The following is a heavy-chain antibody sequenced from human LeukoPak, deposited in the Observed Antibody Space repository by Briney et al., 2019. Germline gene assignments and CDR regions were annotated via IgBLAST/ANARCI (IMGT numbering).Heavy chain of an antibody. CDR3: ASYLYWWSDLGY. D-gene: IGHD2-8*02. CDR2: IYTGGYT. V-gene: IGHV3-66*01. CDR1: GFTVSSKY. Sequence: PGGSLRLSCAASGFTVSSKYMNWVRQAPGKGLEWVSVIYTGGYTYYADSVKGRFTISRDNSKNTLHLQMNSLRAEDAAVYYCASYLYWWSDLGYWGQGTLVTVSS. J-gene: IGHJ4*02.